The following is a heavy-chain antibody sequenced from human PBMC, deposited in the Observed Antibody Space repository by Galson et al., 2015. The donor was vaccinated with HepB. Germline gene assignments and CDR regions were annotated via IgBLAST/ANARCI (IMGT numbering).Heavy chain of an antibody. CDR3: STLPPCFNTTCSRRGFES. Sequence: SLRLSCAASGFIFSDYYMSWICQAPGKGLEWISYISSLGTTKFYADSVKGRFTISRDNANNSLYLELSSLRSEDTAVYYCSTLPPCFNTTCSRRGFESWGQGALVTVSS. J-gene: IGHJ4*02. V-gene: IGHV3-11*01. D-gene: IGHD2-2*01. CDR1: GFIFSDYY. CDR2: ISSLGTTK.